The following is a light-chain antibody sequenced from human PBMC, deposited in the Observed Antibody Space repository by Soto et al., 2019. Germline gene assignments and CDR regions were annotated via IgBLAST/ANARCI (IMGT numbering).Light chain of an antibody. CDR1: QRISSY. Sequence: DSQLTQSPSFLSGSVGDRLTITCRASQRISSYLNWYQQKPGKXPKXXIYAASSLQSGVPSRFSGSVYGTVGTLNISSLQTEDGKTYYGQQSYCTPITFGQGTRLDIK. J-gene: IGKJ5*01. V-gene: IGKV1-39*01. CDR3: QQSYCTPIT. CDR2: AAS.